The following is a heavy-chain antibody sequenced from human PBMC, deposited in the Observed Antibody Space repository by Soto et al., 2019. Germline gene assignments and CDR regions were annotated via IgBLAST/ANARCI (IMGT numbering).Heavy chain of an antibody. D-gene: IGHD2-2*01. J-gene: IGHJ6*02. CDR1: GGTFSSYA. V-gene: IGHV1-69*12. Sequence: QVQLVQSGAEVKKPGSSVKVSCKASGGTFSSYAISWVRQAPVQGLEWMGGIIPIFGTANYAQKCQGRVTITADESTSTAYMELSSLSSEDTAVYYCARHVPAAGYYYGMDVWGQGTTVTVSS. CDR2: IIPIFGTA. CDR3: ARHVPAAGYYYGMDV.